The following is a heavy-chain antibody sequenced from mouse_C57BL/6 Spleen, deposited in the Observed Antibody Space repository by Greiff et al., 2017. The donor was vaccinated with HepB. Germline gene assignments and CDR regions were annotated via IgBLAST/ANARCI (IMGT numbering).Heavy chain of an antibody. CDR2: IDPSDSET. J-gene: IGHJ3*01. D-gene: IGHD2-1*01. CDR3: ARGDYYGNYFAWFAY. V-gene: IGHV1-52*01. Sequence: QVHVKQPGAELVRPGSSVKLSCKASGYTFTSYWMHWVKQRPIQGLEWIGNIDPSDSETHYNQKFKDKATLTVDKSSSTAYMQLSSLTSEDSAVYYCARGDYYGNYFAWFAYWGQGTLVTVSA. CDR1: GYTFTSYW.